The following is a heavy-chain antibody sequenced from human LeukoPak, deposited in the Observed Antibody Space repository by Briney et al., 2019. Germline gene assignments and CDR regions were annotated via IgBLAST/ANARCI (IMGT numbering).Heavy chain of an antibody. CDR2: IDPSDSYI. CDR3: AIHASVLRDFDWLTNWFDP. V-gene: IGHV5-10-1*01. J-gene: IGHJ5*02. Sequence: GESLKSSCKGSGYRFTSYWISWVRPMPGKGLEWRGRIDPSDSYINYSPSFQGHVTLSADKSISTAYLQWSSLKASDTAMYYCAIHASVLRDFDWLTNWFDPWGQGTLVTVSS. CDR1: GYRFTSYW. D-gene: IGHD3-9*01.